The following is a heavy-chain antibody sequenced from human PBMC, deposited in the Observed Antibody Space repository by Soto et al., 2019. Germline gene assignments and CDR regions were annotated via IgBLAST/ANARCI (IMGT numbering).Heavy chain of an antibody. J-gene: IGHJ6*02. CDR1: GFTFSNYG. D-gene: IGHD3-10*01. CDR2: ISYDGDNK. V-gene: IGHV3-30*18. CDR3: AKDIALVRGVIIDMDV. Sequence: LRLSCAASGFTFSNYGMHWVRQAPGKGLEWVALISYDGDNKYYADSVKGRFTISRDNSKRTLYLQMNSLSAEDTAVYSCAKDIALVRGVIIDMDVWGQGTTLTVSS.